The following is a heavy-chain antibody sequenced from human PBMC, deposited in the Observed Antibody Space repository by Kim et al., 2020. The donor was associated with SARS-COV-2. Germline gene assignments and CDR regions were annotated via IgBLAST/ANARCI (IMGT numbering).Heavy chain of an antibody. CDR2: IKQDGSEK. CDR1: GFTFSSYW. CDR3: ARDNGVWELSPYYYYYYGMDV. D-gene: IGHD1-26*01. J-gene: IGHJ6*02. Sequence: GGSLRLSCAASGFTFSSYWMSLVRQAPGKGLEWVANIKQDGSEKYYVDSVKGRFTISRDNAKNSLYLQMNSLRAEDTAVYYCARDNGVWELSPYYYYYYGMDVWGQGTTVTVSS. V-gene: IGHV3-7*03.